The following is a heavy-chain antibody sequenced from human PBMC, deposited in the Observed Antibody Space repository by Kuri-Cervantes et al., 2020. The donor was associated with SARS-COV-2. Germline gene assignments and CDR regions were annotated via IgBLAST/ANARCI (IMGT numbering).Heavy chain of an antibody. D-gene: IGHD1-1*01. CDR3: ARAAKSGWNANNWFDP. Sequence: GESLKISCAASGLTVSSNYMSWVRQAPGKGLEWVSVIYSGGSTYYADSVKGRFTISRDNSKNTLYLQMNSLRAEDTAVYYCARAAKSGWNANNWFDPWGQGTLVTVSS. CDR2: IYSGGST. J-gene: IGHJ5*02. V-gene: IGHV3-66*01. CDR1: GLTVSSNY.